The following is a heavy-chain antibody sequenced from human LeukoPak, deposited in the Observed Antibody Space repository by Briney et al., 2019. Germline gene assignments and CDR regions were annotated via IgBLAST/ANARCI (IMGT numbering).Heavy chain of an antibody. CDR2: IYPGDSDT. D-gene: IGHD5-18*01. V-gene: IGHV5-51*01. CDR1: GYSFTSYW. Sequence: GESLKISCQGSGYSFTSYWIGWVRQMPGKGLEWIGIIYPGDSDTRYSPSFQGQVTISADKSISTAYLQWSSLKASDTAMYYCAINVDTAMVTGMFWGQGTLVTVSS. CDR3: AINVDTAMVTGMF. J-gene: IGHJ4*02.